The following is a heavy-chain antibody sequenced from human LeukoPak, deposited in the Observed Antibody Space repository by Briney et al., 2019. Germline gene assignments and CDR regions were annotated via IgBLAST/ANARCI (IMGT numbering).Heavy chain of an antibody. Sequence: SVKVSCKASGGTFSSYAISWVRQAPGQGLEWMGGIIPIFGTANYAQKFQGRVTITTDESTSTAYMELSSLRSEDTAVYYCARVILAAAGYYYYYMDVWGKGTTVTVSS. V-gene: IGHV1-69*05. J-gene: IGHJ6*03. CDR2: IIPIFGTA. CDR3: ARVILAAAGYYYYYMDV. CDR1: GGTFSSYA. D-gene: IGHD6-13*01.